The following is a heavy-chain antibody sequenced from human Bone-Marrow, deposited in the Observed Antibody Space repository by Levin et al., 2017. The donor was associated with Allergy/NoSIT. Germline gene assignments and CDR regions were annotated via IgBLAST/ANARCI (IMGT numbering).Heavy chain of an antibody. CDR2: ISSDSSDL. V-gene: IGHV3-21*01. CDR3: AREGSWSSTWLGNYYFDC. CDR1: GFMFSDYS. J-gene: IGHJ4*02. D-gene: IGHD6-13*01. Sequence: GGSLRLSCTVSGFMFSDYSIYWVRQAPGKGLEWISSISSDSSDLYYADSVKGRFTISRDNVKKSLFLQMNSLRGEDTAVYYCAREGSWSSTWLGNYYFDCWGQGTLVTVSS.